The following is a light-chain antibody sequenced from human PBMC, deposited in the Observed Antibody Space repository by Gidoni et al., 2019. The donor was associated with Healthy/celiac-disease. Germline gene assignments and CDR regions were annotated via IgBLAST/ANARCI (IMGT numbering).Light chain of an antibody. J-gene: IGKJ1*01. V-gene: IGKV1-39*01. CDR1: QSISSY. CDR2: AAS. CDR3: QQSYSTPRT. Sequence: DIQMPQSPSSLSASVGDRVTSTCRASQSISSYLNWYQQKPGKAPKLLIYAASSLQSGVPSRFSGSGSGTDFTLTISSLQPEDFATYYCQQSYSTPRTFGQGTKVEIK.